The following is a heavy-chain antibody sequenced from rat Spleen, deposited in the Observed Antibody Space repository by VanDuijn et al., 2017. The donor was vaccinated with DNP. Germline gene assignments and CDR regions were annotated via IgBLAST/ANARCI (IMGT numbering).Heavy chain of an antibody. CDR2: ISYDGGST. V-gene: IGHV5-22*01. CDR1: GFTFSNYD. CDR3: ARWGTGNWDY. D-gene: IGHD5-1*01. Sequence: EVQLVESGGGLVQPGRSMKLSCAASGFTFSNYDMAWVRQAPKKGLEWVATISYDGGSTYYGDSVKGRFTISRDNAKSTLYLQMNSLRSEDMATYYCARWGTGNWDYWGQGVMVTVSS. J-gene: IGHJ2*01.